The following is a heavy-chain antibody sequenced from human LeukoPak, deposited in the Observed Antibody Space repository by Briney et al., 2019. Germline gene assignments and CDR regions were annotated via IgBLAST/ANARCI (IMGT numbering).Heavy chain of an antibody. CDR3: ARDGWFGESHFDY. CDR2: ISSSSSYI. V-gene: IGHV3-21*01. D-gene: IGHD3-10*01. J-gene: IGHJ4*02. CDR1: GFTFSSYV. Sequence: GGSLRLSCEASGFTFSSYVMSWVRQAPGKGLEWVSSISSSSSYIYYADSVKGRFTISRDNAKNSLYLQMNSLRAEDTAVYYCARDGWFGESHFDYWGQGTLVTVSS.